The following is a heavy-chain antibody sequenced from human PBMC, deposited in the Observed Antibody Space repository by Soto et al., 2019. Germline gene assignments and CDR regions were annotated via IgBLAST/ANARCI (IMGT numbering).Heavy chain of an antibody. Sequence: GGPLRLSWAVSGFTFSNYGVRRVRQAPGKGLEWVALIWNDGSNKSYGDSVKGRFTISRDNAKNSLYLHMNSLRDEDTAVYFCARELVLGLKSAFDMWGQGTLVTVSS. CDR1: GFTFSNYG. CDR2: IWNDGSNK. V-gene: IGHV3-33*01. J-gene: IGHJ3*02. D-gene: IGHD2-15*01. CDR3: ARELVLGLKSAFDM.